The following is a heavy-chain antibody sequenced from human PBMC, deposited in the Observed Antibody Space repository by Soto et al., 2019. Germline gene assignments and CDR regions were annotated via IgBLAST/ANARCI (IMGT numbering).Heavy chain of an antibody. V-gene: IGHV1-18*01. J-gene: IGHJ4*02. Sequence: ASVKVSCKASGYTFTSYGISWVRQAPGQGLEWMGWISAYNGNTNYAQKLQGRVTMTTDTSTSTAYMELRSLRSDDTAVYYCARLVDTAMVLGLDYWGQGTLVTVSS. D-gene: IGHD5-18*01. CDR2: ISAYNGNT. CDR3: ARLVDTAMVLGLDY. CDR1: GYTFTSYG.